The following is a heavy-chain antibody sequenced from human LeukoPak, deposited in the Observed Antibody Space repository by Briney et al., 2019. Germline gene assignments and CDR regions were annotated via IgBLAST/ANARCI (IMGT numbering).Heavy chain of an antibody. J-gene: IGHJ4*02. CDR2: INPSGGST. V-gene: IGHV1-46*01. Sequence: ASVKVSCKASGYTFTSYYMHWVRQAPGQGLEWMGIINPSGGSTSYAQKFQGRVTMTEDTSTDTAYMELSSLRSEDTAVYYCATHQLGLWFGELFGYWGQGTLVTVSS. CDR3: ATHQLGLWFGELFGY. D-gene: IGHD3-10*01. CDR1: GYTFTSYY.